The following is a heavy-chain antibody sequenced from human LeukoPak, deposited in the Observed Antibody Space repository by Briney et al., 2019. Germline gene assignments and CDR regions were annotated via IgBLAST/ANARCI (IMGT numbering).Heavy chain of an antibody. CDR2: ISSSGSTI. CDR3: ARDSDWGQLVYDY. CDR1: GFTFSDYY. D-gene: IGHD6-13*01. V-gene: IGHV3-11*01. J-gene: IGHJ4*02. Sequence: GGSLRLSCAASGFTFSDYYMIWIRQAPGKGLEWVSYISSSGSTIYYADSVKGRFTISRDNAKNSLYLQMNSLRAEDTAVYYCARDSDWGQLVYDYWGQGTLVTVSS.